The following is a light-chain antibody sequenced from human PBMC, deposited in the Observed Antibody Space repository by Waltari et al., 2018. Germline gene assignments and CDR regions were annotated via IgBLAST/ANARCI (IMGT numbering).Light chain of an antibody. CDR2: EAS. Sequence: EVVLTQSPATLSLSPGERATLSCRASQRVYNFLAWYQQKPGQPPRLLIYEASQRATGIPARFSGSGSGTDFTLTISNLEPEDVAVYYCQQRANWPPLTFGGGTKVEIK. CDR3: QQRANWPPLT. J-gene: IGKJ4*01. V-gene: IGKV3-11*01. CDR1: QRVYNF.